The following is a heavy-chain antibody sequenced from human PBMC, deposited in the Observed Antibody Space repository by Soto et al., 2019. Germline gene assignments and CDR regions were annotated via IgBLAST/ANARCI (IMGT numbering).Heavy chain of an antibody. V-gene: IGHV4-59*01. J-gene: IGHJ4*02. CDR1: GGSISSYY. CDR3: ASFYGAYVADY. CDR2: IYYSGST. Sequence: QVQLQESGPGLVEPSETLSLTCTVSGGSISSYYWSWIRQPPGKGLEWIGYIYYSGSTNYNPSLTSRVTISVDTSKNQFSLKLSSVTAADTAVYYCASFYGAYVADYWGQGTLVTVSS. D-gene: IGHD4-17*01.